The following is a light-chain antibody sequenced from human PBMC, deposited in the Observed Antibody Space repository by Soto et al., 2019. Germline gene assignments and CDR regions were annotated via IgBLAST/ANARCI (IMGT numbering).Light chain of an antibody. CDR1: SSDVGGYNY. J-gene: IGLJ1*01. Sequence: QSALTQPASVSGSPGQSITISCTGTSSDVGGYNYVSWYQQHPGKAPKFMIYEVSNRPSGVSNRFSGSKSGNTASLTISGLQAQDEADYYCSSDTSSSTLVFGTGTKLTVL. CDR2: EVS. CDR3: SSDTSSSTLV. V-gene: IGLV2-14*03.